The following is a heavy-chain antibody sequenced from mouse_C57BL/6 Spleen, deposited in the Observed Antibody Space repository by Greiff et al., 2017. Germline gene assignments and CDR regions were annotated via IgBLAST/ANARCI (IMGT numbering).Heavy chain of an antibody. CDR2: INYDGSST. D-gene: IGHD1-1*01. CDR1: GFTFSDYY. V-gene: IGHV5-16*01. J-gene: IGHJ4*01. Sequence: EVKLVESEGGLVQPGSSMKLSCTASGFTFSDYYMAWVRQVPEKGLEWVANINYDGSSTYYLDSLKSRFIISRDNAKNILYLQMSSLKSEDTATYYCARDRDYYGSYYAMDYWGQGTSVTVSS. CDR3: ARDRDYYGSYYAMDY.